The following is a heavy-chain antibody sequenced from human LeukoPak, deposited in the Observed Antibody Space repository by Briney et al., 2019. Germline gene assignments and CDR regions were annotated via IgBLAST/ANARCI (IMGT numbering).Heavy chain of an antibody. Sequence: SETLCLTCTVSGGSISSSGYYWSWIRQPPGKGLEWIGYIYHSGSTYYNPSLKSRVTISVDRSKNQFSLELSSVTAADTAVYFCARVLEYSSSCQPEYYFDYWGQGTLVTVSS. V-gene: IGHV4-30-2*01. CDR1: GGSISSSGYY. J-gene: IGHJ4*02. CDR2: IYHSGST. CDR3: ARVLEYSSSCQPEYYFDY. D-gene: IGHD6-6*01.